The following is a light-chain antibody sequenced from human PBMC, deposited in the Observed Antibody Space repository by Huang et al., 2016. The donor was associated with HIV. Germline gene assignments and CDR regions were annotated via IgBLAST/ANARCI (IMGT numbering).Light chain of an antibody. V-gene: IGKV3-20*01. CDR1: QSLRSRY. J-gene: IGKJ2*01. CDR2: DTS. Sequence: EIVLTQSPGTLSLSPGERASLSCRASQSLRSRYFAWYQQKPGQAPRLLIYDTSSRATDSPDRFSGSGSGTDFTLTISRLEPEDFAIYYCQQYGSSPPYTFGQGTKLEIK. CDR3: QQYGSSPPYT.